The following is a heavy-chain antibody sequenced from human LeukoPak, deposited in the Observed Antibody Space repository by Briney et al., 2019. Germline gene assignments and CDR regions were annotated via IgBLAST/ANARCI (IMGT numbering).Heavy chain of an antibody. V-gene: IGHV1-69*01. CDR1: GYSFTSYW. D-gene: IGHD2-21*02. CDR3: AREAYCGGDCSIEYYFDY. Sequence: KISCKGSGYSFTSYWIGWVRQAPGQGLEWMGGIIPIFGTANYAQKFQGRVTITADESTSTAYMELSSLRSEDTAVYYCAREAYCGGDCSIEYYFDYWGQGTLVTVSS. J-gene: IGHJ4*02. CDR2: IIPIFGTA.